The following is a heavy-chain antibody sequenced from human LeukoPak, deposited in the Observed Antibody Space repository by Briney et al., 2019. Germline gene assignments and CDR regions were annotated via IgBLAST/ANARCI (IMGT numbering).Heavy chain of an antibody. CDR1: GFTFSNAW. D-gene: IGHD2-15*01. CDR2: IKSKTDGGTT. CDR3: TTDEECSGGSCYSSGFDY. J-gene: IGHJ4*02. Sequence: GGSLRLSCAASGFTFSNAWMSWVRQAPGKGLEWVGRIKSKTDGGTTDYAAPVKGRFTISRDDSKNTLCLQMNSLKTEDTAVYYCTTDEECSGGSCYSSGFDYWGQGTLVTVSS. V-gene: IGHV3-15*01.